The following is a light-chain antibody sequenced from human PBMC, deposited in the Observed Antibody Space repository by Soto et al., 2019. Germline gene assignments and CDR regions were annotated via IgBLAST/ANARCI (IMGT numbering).Light chain of an antibody. CDR3: SSFASSNTWV. Sequence: QSVLTQPPSASGSPGQSVTISCTGTSSDVGAYNYVSWYQQHAGKAPKLVIYEVTKRPSGVPDRFSGSKSANTASLTVSGLQAEDKADYYCSSFASSNTWVFGGGTQLTVL. CDR2: EVT. J-gene: IGLJ3*02. CDR1: SSDVGAYNY. V-gene: IGLV2-8*01.